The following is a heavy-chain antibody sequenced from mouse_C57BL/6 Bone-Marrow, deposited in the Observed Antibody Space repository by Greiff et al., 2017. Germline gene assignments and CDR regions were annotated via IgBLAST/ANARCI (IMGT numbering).Heavy chain of an antibody. CDR2: IDPNSGGT. Sequence: VTLKQPGAELVKPGASVKLSCTASGYTFTSYWMHWVKQRPGRGLEWIGRIDPNSGGTTYYEKFKSKATLTVDKPSSTADMQLISLTSEASDVYYWAYGYNFDWYFAFWGTGTTVTVSS. D-gene: IGHD2-2*01. V-gene: IGHV1-72*01. CDR3: AYGYNFDWYFAF. J-gene: IGHJ1*03. CDR1: GYTFTSYW.